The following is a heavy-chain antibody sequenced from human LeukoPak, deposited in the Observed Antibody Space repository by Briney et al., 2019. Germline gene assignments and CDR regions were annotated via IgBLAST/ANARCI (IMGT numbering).Heavy chain of an antibody. CDR3: ARRSRTGRGAFDI. J-gene: IGHJ3*02. Sequence: SETLSLNCAVYGGSFSGYYWSWIRQPPGKGLEWIGEINHSGSTNYNPSLKSRVTISVDTSKNQFSLKLSSVTAADTAVYYCARRSRTGRGAFDIWGQGTMVTVSS. CDR1: GGSFSGYY. V-gene: IGHV4-34*01. D-gene: IGHD7-27*01. CDR2: INHSGST.